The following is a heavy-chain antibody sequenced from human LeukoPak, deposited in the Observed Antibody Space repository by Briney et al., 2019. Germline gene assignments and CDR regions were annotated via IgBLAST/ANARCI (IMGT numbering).Heavy chain of an antibody. Sequence: GGSLRLSCAASGFTFSSYWMSWVRQAPGKGLEWVAFIRYDGSNKYYADSVKGRFTISRDNSKNTLYLQMNSLRAEDTAVYYCAKDQSSYYYDSSGYYYDYWGQGTLVTVSS. J-gene: IGHJ4*02. CDR1: GFTFSSYW. D-gene: IGHD3-22*01. CDR2: IRYDGSNK. CDR3: AKDQSSYYYDSSGYYYDY. V-gene: IGHV3-30*02.